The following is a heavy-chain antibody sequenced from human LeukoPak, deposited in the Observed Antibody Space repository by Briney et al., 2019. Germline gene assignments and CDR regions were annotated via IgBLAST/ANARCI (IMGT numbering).Heavy chain of an antibody. CDR3: ARAPLAYPYYFDY. J-gene: IGHJ4*02. D-gene: IGHD3-16*01. Sequence: PGGSLRLSCAASGFTVSSNYMSWVRQAPGKGLEWVSVIYSGGSTYYADSVKGRFTISRDNSKNTLYLQMNSLRAEDTAVYYCARAPLAYPYYFDYWGQGTLVTVSS. CDR1: GFTVSSNY. V-gene: IGHV3-53*01. CDR2: IYSGGST.